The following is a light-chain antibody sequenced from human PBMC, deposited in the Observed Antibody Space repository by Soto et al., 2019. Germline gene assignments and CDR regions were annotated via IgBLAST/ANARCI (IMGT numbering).Light chain of an antibody. Sequence: EIMMTQSPATLSVSPGERATLSCTASQSVSNNLARYQQRPGQAPRLLIYYASTRATGIPARFSGSGSGTEFTRSISSLQSEDFVLYYCQQYNDWPPITFGQGTRLEIK. CDR1: QSVSNN. CDR3: QQYNDWPPIT. J-gene: IGKJ5*01. V-gene: IGKV3-15*01. CDR2: YAS.